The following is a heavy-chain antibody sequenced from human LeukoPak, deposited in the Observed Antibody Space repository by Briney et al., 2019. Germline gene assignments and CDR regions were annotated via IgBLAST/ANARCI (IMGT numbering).Heavy chain of an antibody. CDR3: ARDAQTGYWDY. Sequence: GRSLRLSCVASGFTFSSYGMHWVRQAPGKGLEWVAIIWYDGSNKYYADSVKGRFTISRDNSKNTLYLQMNSLRAEDTAVYYCARDAQTGYWDYWGQGTLVTVSS. CDR1: GFTFSSYG. D-gene: IGHD2-8*02. CDR2: IWYDGSNK. J-gene: IGHJ4*02. V-gene: IGHV3-33*01.